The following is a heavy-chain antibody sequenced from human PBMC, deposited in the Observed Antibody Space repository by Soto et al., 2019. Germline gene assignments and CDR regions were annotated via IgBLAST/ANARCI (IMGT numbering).Heavy chain of an antibody. CDR3: ARRRYCGYDCYHKHYYGMDV. CDR1: GDTFSSYT. Sequence: QVQLVQSGAELMKPGSSVKVSCRASGDTFSSYTVNWVRQAPGRGLEWMGRSIPVIGTTDYAQKFKGRVTITADKSSNIVYLELRSLRSEDTAVYYCARRRYCGYDCYHKHYYGMDVWGQGTTVTVAS. D-gene: IGHD2-21*02. CDR2: SIPVIGTT. J-gene: IGHJ6*01. V-gene: IGHV1-69*08.